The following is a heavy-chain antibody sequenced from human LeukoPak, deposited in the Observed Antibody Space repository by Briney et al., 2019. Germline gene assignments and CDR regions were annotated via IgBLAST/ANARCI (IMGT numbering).Heavy chain of an antibody. D-gene: IGHD3-3*02. CDR3: ARDHISGHYFFDS. J-gene: IGHJ4*02. CDR1: GFTFSSHA. V-gene: IGHV3-23*01. CDR2: LSGADGIR. Sequence: GGSLRLSCAASGFTFSSHAMTWVRQAPGKGLGWVSTLSGADGIRYFASSVKGRFTISRDNSKNTIYLQMNSLRADDTAAYYCARDHISGHYFFDSWGLGTLVTVSS.